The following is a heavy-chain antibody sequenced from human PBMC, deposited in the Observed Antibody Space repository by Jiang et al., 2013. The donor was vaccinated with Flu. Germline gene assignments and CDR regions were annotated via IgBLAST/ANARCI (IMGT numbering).Heavy chain of an antibody. D-gene: IGHD1-1*01. J-gene: IGHJ3*01. CDR2: XNPDSGGT. CDR3: ARVRTGTGAFDF. Sequence: TFSAYYIHWVRQAPGQGLEWMGWXNPDSGGTSYAQKFQDWVTLTRDTSINTVYMDLTRLRSDDTATYYCARVRTGTGAFDFWGQGTMVAVSS. CDR1: TFSAYY. V-gene: IGHV1-2*04.